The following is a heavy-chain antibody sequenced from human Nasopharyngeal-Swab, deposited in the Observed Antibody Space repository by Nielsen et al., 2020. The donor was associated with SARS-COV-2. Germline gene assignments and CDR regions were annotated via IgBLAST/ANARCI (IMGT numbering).Heavy chain of an antibody. CDR2: ISSSSSYI. D-gene: IGHD3-10*01. Sequence: GESLKISCAASGFTFSSYSMNWVRQAPGKGLEWVSSISSSSSYIYYADSVKGRFTISRDNAKNSLYLQMNSLRAEDTAVYYCARDPRGTLAGGPFFDYWGQGTMVTVSS. CDR1: GFTFSSYS. V-gene: IGHV3-21*01. CDR3: ARDPRGTLAGGPFFDY. J-gene: IGHJ4*02.